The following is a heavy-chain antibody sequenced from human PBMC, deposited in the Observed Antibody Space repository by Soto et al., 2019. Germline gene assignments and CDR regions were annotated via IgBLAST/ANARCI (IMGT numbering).Heavy chain of an antibody. CDR3: ARYPGHYDFWSGYYYYVVDI. Sequence: ASVKVSCKASGYTFTSYDINWVRQATGQGLEWMGWMNPNSGNTGYAQKFQGRVTMTRNTSISTAYMELSSLRSEDTAVYYRARYPGHYDFWSGYYYYVVDIWGQGTMVTVSS. J-gene: IGHJ3*02. CDR1: GYTFTSYD. V-gene: IGHV1-8*01. D-gene: IGHD3-3*01. CDR2: MNPNSGNT.